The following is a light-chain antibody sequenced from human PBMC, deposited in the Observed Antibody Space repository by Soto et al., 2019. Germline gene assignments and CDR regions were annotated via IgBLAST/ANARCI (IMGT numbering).Light chain of an antibody. CDR1: VSEVAGYTY. V-gene: IGLV2-14*03. Sequence: QSALTQPASVSGSPGQTITISCTGAVSEVAGYTYVSWYQQHPGKGPKVIIYDVSNRPLGVSNRFSGSKSGTTASLTISGLQAEDGADYYCSLFTRIVRLFGGGTKLTVL. CDR3: SLFTRIVRL. J-gene: IGLJ2*01. CDR2: DVS.